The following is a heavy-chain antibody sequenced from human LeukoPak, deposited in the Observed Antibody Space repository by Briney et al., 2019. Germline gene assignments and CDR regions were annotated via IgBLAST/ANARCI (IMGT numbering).Heavy chain of an antibody. Sequence: ASVKVSCKASGYTFTDYYIHWVRQAPGHGLEWLGWMNVKTGATSSAQRFPGRFTMTRDTSIGTASMEFSSLTSDDTPSNCARQSGTCWGLDYWGQGTLVTVSS. J-gene: IGHJ4*02. CDR1: GYTFTDYY. CDR3: ARQSGTCWGLDY. CDR2: MNVKTGAT. D-gene: IGHD1-26*01. V-gene: IGHV1-2*02.